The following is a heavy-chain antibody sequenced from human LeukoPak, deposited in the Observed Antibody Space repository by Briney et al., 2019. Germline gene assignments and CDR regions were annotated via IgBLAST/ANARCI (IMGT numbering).Heavy chain of an antibody. CDR2: ISGSSSHT. D-gene: IGHD2-2*02. Sequence: GGSLRLSCAASGFTFSVYAMSWVRQAPGKGLEWVSGISGSSSHTKDADFVRGRFTIYRDNSRHTLFLQLNSLTAEDTAVYYCAKEHDYTNAAPEWGFDSWGQGSLVIVSS. CDR3: AKEHDYTNAAPEWGFDS. J-gene: IGHJ4*02. CDR1: GFTFSVYA. V-gene: IGHV3-23*01.